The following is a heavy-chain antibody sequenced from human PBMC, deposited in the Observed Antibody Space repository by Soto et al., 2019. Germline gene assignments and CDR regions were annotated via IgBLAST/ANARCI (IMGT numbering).Heavy chain of an antibody. J-gene: IGHJ6*02. CDR1: GVSFNNNG. Sequence: QVQLVQSGAEVKKPGSSVKVSCKTSGVSFNNNGIGWVRQAPGHGLEWMGGVSPPFRTSNYARKFQGRISITADASTGKIKKEPSRLTSEDTAQYYCARVLYYGSGSYSPYGMDVWGQGTTVTVSS. CDR2: VSPPFRTS. CDR3: ARVLYYGSGSYSPYGMDV. D-gene: IGHD3-10*01. V-gene: IGHV1-69*01.